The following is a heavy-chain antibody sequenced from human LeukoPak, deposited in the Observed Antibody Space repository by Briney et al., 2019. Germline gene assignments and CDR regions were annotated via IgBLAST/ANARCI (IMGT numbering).Heavy chain of an antibody. Sequence: NASETLSLTCTVSGDSLNSYYWSWIRQPPGKGLEWIGFIYYSGSTNYNPSLKSRVTISVDTSKNQFSLKLSSVTAADTAVYYCARDLRGSSCYDYWGQGTLVTVSS. CDR1: GDSLNSYY. CDR2: IYYSGST. D-gene: IGHD2-2*01. V-gene: IGHV4-59*01. J-gene: IGHJ4*02. CDR3: ARDLRGSSCYDY.